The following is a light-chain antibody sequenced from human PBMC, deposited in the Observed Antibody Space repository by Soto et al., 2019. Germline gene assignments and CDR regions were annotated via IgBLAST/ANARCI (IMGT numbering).Light chain of an antibody. Sequence: QLVLTQPPSVSGAPGQRVTISCTGSSYNIGSTYDVQWYQQLPGTAPKLLIHGNTDRPSGVPDRFSGSKSGTSASLAITGLQADDEADYYCQSYDDSLSVHYVFGTGTKLTVL. CDR3: QSYDDSLSVHYV. CDR2: GNT. V-gene: IGLV1-40*01. J-gene: IGLJ1*01. CDR1: SYNIGSTYD.